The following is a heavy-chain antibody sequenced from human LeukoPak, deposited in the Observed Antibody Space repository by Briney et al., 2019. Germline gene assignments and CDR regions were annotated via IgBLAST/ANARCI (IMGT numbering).Heavy chain of an antibody. V-gene: IGHV1-69*13. CDR2: IIPMFGTA. Sequence: SVKVSFKASGGTFSSSYAITWVRQAPGQGLEWMGGIIPMFGTAKNEQKFQGRVTITADASTNTAYMELSSLRSEDTPVYYCARENSGSYREFDYWGQGTLVTVSS. CDR1: GGTFSSSYA. CDR3: ARENSGSYREFDY. J-gene: IGHJ4*02. D-gene: IGHD1-26*01.